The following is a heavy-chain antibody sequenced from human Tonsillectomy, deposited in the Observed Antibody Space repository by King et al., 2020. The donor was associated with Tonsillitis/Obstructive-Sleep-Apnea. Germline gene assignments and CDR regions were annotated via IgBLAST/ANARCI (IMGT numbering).Heavy chain of an antibody. CDR2: IHSGGST. Sequence: VQLVESGGGLIQPGGSLRLSCAASGFIVSSNYMSWVRQAPGKGLEWVSVIHSGGSTYYAASVRGRFTISRDDSKNTLYLQMNSLRAGDTAVYYCARDSGSSGLYYFDYWGQGTLVTVSS. V-gene: IGHV3-53*01. CDR3: ARDSGSSGLYYFDY. J-gene: IGHJ4*02. D-gene: IGHD3-10*01. CDR1: GFIVSSNY.